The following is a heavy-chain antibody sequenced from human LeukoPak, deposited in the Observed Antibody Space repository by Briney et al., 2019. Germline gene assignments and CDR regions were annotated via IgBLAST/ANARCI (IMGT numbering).Heavy chain of an antibody. D-gene: IGHD2-2*01. V-gene: IGHV1-18*01. CDR2: ISDYNGNT. CDR1: GYTFASYG. CDR3: ARSSWDYYFDC. J-gene: IGHJ4*02. Sequence: GASVKVSCKASGYTFASYGISWVRQAPGQGLEWMGWISDYNGNTNYAQKLQGRVTMTTDTSTSTAYMELRSLRSDDTAVYYCARSSWDYYFDCWGQGTLVTVSS.